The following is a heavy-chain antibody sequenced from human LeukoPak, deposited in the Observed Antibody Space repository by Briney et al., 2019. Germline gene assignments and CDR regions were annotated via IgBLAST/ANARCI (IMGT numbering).Heavy chain of an antibody. CDR1: GYTFSSFG. J-gene: IGHJ5*02. V-gene: IGHV1-18*01. CDR3: ARAGDIYTYNSLENWFDP. CDR2: INTYNGDI. D-gene: IGHD3-16*01. Sequence: GASVKVSCKTSGYTFSSFGISWVRQAPGQGLEWMGWINTYNGDIKYAQKFQGRVTMTTDTSTTTAYMELRSLRSDDTAVYYCARAGDIYTYNSLENWFDPWGQGTLVTVSS.